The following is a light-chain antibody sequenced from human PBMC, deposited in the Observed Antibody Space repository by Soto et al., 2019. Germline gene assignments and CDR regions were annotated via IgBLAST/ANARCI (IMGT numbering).Light chain of an antibody. Sequence: QPVLTQPASVSGSPGQSITISCTGTSSDVGGYNYVSWYQQHPGKVPKLMIYRVSDRPSGVSDRFSGSKSGNTASLTISGLQPEDEADYYCSSYTRSGTYVFGTGTKLTVL. V-gene: IGLV2-14*01. CDR2: RVS. CDR3: SSYTRSGTYV. CDR1: SSDVGGYNY. J-gene: IGLJ1*01.